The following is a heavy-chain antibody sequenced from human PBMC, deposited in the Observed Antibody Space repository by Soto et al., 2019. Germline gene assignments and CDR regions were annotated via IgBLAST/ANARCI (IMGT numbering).Heavy chain of an antibody. CDR1: GFTFSSYA. D-gene: IGHD2-2*02. V-gene: IGHV3-23*01. J-gene: IGHJ6*02. CDR2: ISGSGGST. Sequence: PGGSLRLSXAASGFTFSSYAMSWVRQAPGKGLEWVSAISGSGGSTYYADSVKGRFTISRDNSKNTLYLQMNSLRAEDTAVYYCATLDIVVVPAAIGDYYGMDVWGQGTTVTVSS. CDR3: ATLDIVVVPAAIGDYYGMDV.